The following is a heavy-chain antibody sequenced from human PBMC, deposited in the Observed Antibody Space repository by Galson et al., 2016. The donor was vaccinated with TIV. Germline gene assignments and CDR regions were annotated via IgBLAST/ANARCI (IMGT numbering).Heavy chain of an antibody. CDR2: ISATGGST. D-gene: IGHD3-3*01. V-gene: IGHV3-23*01. Sequence: SLRLSCAASGFTFIDFAMHWVRQAPGKGLEWVSSISATGGSTYYADSVKGRFTTSRDNSKDQLYLQMNSLSAEDTAGYYCAKTIAVSGVLINYFYYGMDVWGHGTTVTVSS. J-gene: IGHJ6*02. CDR1: GFTFIDFA. CDR3: AKTIAVSGVLINYFYYGMDV.